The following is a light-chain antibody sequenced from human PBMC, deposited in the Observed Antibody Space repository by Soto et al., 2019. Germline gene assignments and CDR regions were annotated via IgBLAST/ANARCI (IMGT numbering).Light chain of an antibody. J-gene: IGKJ4*01. CDR2: GAS. CDR3: QQYNRWPLT. CDR1: QSVSSN. Sequence: EIVMTQSPATLSVSPGERATFSCRASQSVSSNLAWYQHKPGQAPRLLIYGASTRATGIPARFSGSGSGTEFTLTISSLQSEDFAVYYCQQYNRWPLTFGGGTKVDIK. V-gene: IGKV3-15*01.